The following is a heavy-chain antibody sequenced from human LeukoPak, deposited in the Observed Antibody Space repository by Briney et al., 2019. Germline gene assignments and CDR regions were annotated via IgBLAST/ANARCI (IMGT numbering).Heavy chain of an antibody. CDR1: GFTFSSYA. Sequence: PGGSLRLSCAASGFTFSSYAMSWVRQAPGKGLEWVSSVSGSGGNTYYADSVKGRFTISRDNSKNTLYVQVNSLGTEDTAAYYCAKGSYYDSSCSFYFDYWGQGTLVTVSS. CDR3: AKGSYYDSSCSFYFDY. V-gene: IGHV3-23*01. J-gene: IGHJ4*02. CDR2: VSGSGGNT. D-gene: IGHD3-22*01.